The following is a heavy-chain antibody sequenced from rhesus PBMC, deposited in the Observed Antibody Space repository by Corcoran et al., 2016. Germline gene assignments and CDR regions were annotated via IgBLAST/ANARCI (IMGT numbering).Heavy chain of an antibody. CDR3: AKGQGNYVYHYGLDS. V-gene: IGHV3-201*01. CDR1: GCTFDDYA. J-gene: IGHJ6*01. Sequence: EVQLVESGDGVVQPGGSLRRSCAASGCTFDDYALHWVRQAPGKGLEWVSAISLDGGSTGYADSVKGRFTISRDNAKNSLYLQMDRLRAEDTALYYCAKGQGNYVYHYGLDSWGQGVVVTVSS. CDR2: ISLDGGST. D-gene: IGHD4-17*01.